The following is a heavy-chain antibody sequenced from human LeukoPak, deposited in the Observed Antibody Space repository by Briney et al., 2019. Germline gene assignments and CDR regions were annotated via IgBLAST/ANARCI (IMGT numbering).Heavy chain of an antibody. V-gene: IGHV3-9*03. CDR3: AKDISSSWYGYWYFDL. Sequence: PGGSLRLSCAASGFTFDDYATHWVRQAPGKGLEWVSGISWNSGSIGYADSVKGRFTISRDNAKNSLYLQMNSLRAEDMALYYCAKDISSSWYGYWYFDLWGRGTLVTVSS. CDR1: GFTFDDYA. D-gene: IGHD6-13*01. J-gene: IGHJ2*01. CDR2: ISWNSGSI.